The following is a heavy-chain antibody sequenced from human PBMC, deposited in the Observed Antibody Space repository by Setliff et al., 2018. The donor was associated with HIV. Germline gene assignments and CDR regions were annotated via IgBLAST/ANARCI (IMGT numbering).Heavy chain of an antibody. Sequence: SVKVSCKASGGTFSSYAISWVRQAPGQGLEWMGGIIPIFGTANYAQKFQGRVTITADESTNTAYMELSSLRFEDTAFYYCARAPYRSGWYGVDYWGQGTLVTVSS. D-gene: IGHD6-13*01. CDR1: GGTFSSYA. CDR3: ARAPYRSGWYGVDY. J-gene: IGHJ4*02. V-gene: IGHV1-69*13. CDR2: IIPIFGTA.